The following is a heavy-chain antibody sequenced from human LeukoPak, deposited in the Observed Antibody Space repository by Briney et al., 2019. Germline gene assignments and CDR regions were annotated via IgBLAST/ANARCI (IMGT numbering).Heavy chain of an antibody. CDR1: GFPFSDFS. CDR2: TNSGGTTT. D-gene: IGHD3-10*02. V-gene: IGHV3-23*01. CDR3: AKQSYARSLGE. Sequence: GGSLRLSCTTSGFPFSDFSMTWVRQAPGKGLEWISTTNSGGTTTYYAESVKGRFTISRDNFKNALYLQMSSLRVEDTAIYYCAKQSYARSLGEGGPGTLVTVSS. J-gene: IGHJ4*02.